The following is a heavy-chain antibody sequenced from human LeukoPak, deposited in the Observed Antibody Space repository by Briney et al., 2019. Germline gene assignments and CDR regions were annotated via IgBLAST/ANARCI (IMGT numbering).Heavy chain of an antibody. CDR3: ARDPYSGSDGAYYYMDV. CDR2: IYYSGST. CDR1: GGSISSSSYY. J-gene: IGHJ6*03. V-gene: IGHV4-39*07. D-gene: IGHD1-26*01. Sequence: PSETLSLTCTVSGGSISSSSYYWGWIRQPPGKGVEWIGSIYYSGSTYYNPSLKSRVTISVDTSKNQFSLKLSSVTAEDTAVYYCARDPYSGSDGAYYYMDVWGKGTTVTVSS.